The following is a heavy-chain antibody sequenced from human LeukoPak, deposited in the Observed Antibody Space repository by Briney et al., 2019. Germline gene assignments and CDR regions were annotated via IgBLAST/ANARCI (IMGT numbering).Heavy chain of an antibody. CDR1: GVTFSSYS. Sequence: GGSLRLSCAASGVTFSSYSMNWGHHAPGEGLEWVSSISSSGSYIYYADSVKGRFTISRGNAKNSLYLQMNSLRAEDTAVYYCARLAAAGCDYWGQGTLVTVSS. J-gene: IGHJ4*02. V-gene: IGHV3-21*01. CDR3: ARLAAAGCDY. CDR2: ISSSGSYI. D-gene: IGHD6-13*01.